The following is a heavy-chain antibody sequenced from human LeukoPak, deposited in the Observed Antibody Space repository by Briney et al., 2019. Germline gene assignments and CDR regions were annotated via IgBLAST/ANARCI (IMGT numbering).Heavy chain of an antibody. V-gene: IGHV4-34*01. D-gene: IGHD4-11*01. CDR2: INHSGST. CDR1: GGSFSGYY. Sequence: SETLSLTCAVYGGSFSGYYWSWIRQPPGKGLEWIGEINHSGSTNYNPSLKSRVTISVDTSKNQFSLKLSSVTAADTAVYYCARDEYLYTVTDYYYGMDVWGQGTTVTVSS. J-gene: IGHJ6*02. CDR3: ARDEYLYTVTDYYYGMDV.